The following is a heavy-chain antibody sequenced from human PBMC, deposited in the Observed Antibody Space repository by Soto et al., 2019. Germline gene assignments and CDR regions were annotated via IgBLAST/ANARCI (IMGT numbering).Heavy chain of an antibody. V-gene: IGHV4-4*07. D-gene: IGHD3-3*01. J-gene: IGHJ4*02. CDR3: ARGGQDFWSGPFDY. CDR2: IDNSGNT. CDR1: DGSISTYF. Sequence: SETLSLTCTVSDGSISTYFCNWIRQPAGKGLEWIGRIDNSGNTNYNPSLKSRVTMSADTSRNQFPLKLNSVTAADTAVYYCARGGQDFWSGPFDYWGQGALVTVSS.